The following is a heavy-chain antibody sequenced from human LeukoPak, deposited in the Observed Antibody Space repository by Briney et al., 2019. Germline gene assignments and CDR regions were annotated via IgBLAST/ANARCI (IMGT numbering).Heavy chain of an antibody. D-gene: IGHD3-3*01. J-gene: IGHJ4*02. CDR1: GFTFSSYA. Sequence: GGSLRLSCAASGFTFSSYAMSWVRQAPGKGLEWVSAISGSGGSTYYADSVKGRFTISRDNSKNTLYLQMNSLRAEDTAVYYCAKDHKHYDFWSGYEYYFDYWGQRTLATVSS. CDR3: AKDHKHYDFWSGYEYYFDY. V-gene: IGHV3-23*01. CDR2: ISGSGGST.